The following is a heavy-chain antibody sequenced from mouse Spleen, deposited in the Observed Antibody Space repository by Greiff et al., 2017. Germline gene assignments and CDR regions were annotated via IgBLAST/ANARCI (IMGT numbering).Heavy chain of an antibody. CDR2: ISSGGST. J-gene: IGHJ2*01. Sequence: EVQLVESGGGLVKPGGSLKLSCAASGFTFSSYAMSWVRQTPEKRLEWVASISSGGSTYYPDSVKGRFTISRDNARNILYLQMSSLRSEDTAMYYCARGDGSQLLFFDYWGQGTTLTVSS. CDR3: ARGDGSQLLFFDY. D-gene: IGHD2-3*01. V-gene: IGHV5-6-5*01. CDR1: GFTFSSYA.